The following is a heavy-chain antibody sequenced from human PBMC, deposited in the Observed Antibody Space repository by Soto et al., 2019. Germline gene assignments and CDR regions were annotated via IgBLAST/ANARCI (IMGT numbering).Heavy chain of an antibody. J-gene: IGHJ4*02. CDR2: ISYDGSNK. V-gene: IGHV3-30*18. CDR1: GFTLGSDA. D-gene: IGHD6-19*01. Sequence: GGSLRLCCAVSGFTLGSDAIHRVRQATGKGLEWVAVISYDGSNKYYADSVKVRFTLSRDNSENTLFLQMHSLRAEDTAVYYCAKDPAVYSSGWYGRFDYWGQGTLVTVSS. CDR3: AKDPAVYSSGWYGRFDY.